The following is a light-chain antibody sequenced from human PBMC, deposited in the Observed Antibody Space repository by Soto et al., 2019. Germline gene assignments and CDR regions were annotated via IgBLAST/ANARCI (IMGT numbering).Light chain of an antibody. CDR3: QQSSSSPIT. CDR1: QSVSSN. CDR2: GAS. J-gene: IGKJ5*01. V-gene: IGKV3-15*01. Sequence: EIVVTQSPATLSVSPGERATLSCRASQSVSSNLAWYQQKPGQAPRLLIYGASTRATGIPARFSGSGSGTDFTLTISRLEAEDFAVYYCQQSSSSPITFGQRTLLEIK.